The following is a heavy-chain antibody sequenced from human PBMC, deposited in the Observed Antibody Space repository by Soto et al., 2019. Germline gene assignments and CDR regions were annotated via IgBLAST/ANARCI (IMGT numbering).Heavy chain of an antibody. V-gene: IGHV3-15*01. CDR2: IKSKTDGGTT. CDR3: TTDSLTGITIFGVVSEWFDP. Sequence: EVQLVESGGGLVKPGGSLRLSCAASGFTFSNAWMSWVRQAPGKGLEWVGRIKSKTDGGTTDYAAPVKGRFTISRDDSKNTLYLQMNSLKTEDTAVYYCTTDSLTGITIFGVVSEWFDPWGQGTLVTVSS. J-gene: IGHJ5*02. D-gene: IGHD3-3*01. CDR1: GFTFSNAW.